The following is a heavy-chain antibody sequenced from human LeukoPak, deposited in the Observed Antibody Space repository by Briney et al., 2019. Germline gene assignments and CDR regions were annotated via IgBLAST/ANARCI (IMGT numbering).Heavy chain of an antibody. CDR1: GGSISSSSYY. V-gene: IGHV4-39*01. Sequence: SETLSLTCTVSGGSISSSSYYWGWIRQPPGKGLEWIGSIYYSGSTYYNPSLKSRVTISVDTSKNQFSLKLSSVTAADTPVYYCARHRELLEGDYYYYYMDVWGKGTTVTVSS. D-gene: IGHD1-26*01. CDR3: ARHRELLEGDYYYYYMDV. J-gene: IGHJ6*03. CDR2: IYYSGST.